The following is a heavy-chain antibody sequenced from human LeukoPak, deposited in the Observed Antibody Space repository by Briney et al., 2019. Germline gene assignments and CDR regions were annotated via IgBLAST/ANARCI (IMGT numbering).Heavy chain of an antibody. CDR1: EFDFSTHA. Sequence: GGSLRLSCAASEFDFSTHAMTWVRQAPGKGLEWVSAISISGTKTYYADSVKGRFTISRDNSKNTLYLQMNSLRAEDTAVYYCANLLDTGDFDYWGQGTLVTVSS. D-gene: IGHD5-18*01. CDR2: ISISGTKT. V-gene: IGHV3-23*01. CDR3: ANLLDTGDFDY. J-gene: IGHJ4*02.